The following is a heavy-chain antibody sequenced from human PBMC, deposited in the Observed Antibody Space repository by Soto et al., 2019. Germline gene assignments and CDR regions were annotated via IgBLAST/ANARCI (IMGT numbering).Heavy chain of an antibody. CDR2: IYHSGST. Sequence: QVQLQESGPGLVKPSGTLSLTCAVSGGSISSSNWWSWVRQPPGKGLEWIGEIYHSGSTNYNPSLKSRVTISVDKSKNQFSLKLSSVTAADTAVYYCARSLFDCSGGSCYSGGWFDPWGQGTLVTVSS. CDR3: ARSLFDCSGGSCYSGGWFDP. D-gene: IGHD2-15*01. CDR1: GGSISSSNW. J-gene: IGHJ5*02. V-gene: IGHV4-4*02.